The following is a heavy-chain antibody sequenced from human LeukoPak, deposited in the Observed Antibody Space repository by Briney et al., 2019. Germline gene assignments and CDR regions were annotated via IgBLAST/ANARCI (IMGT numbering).Heavy chain of an antibody. Sequence: GGSLRLSCAASGFAFSSYTMNWVRQAPGKGLEWVSSISSSSSYIYYADSVQGRFTISRDNAKNSSFLQMDSLRAEDTAVYYCARIKTEDYNDDYWGQGTLVTVSS. D-gene: IGHD4-11*01. J-gene: IGHJ4*02. CDR1: GFAFSSYT. V-gene: IGHV3-21*01. CDR2: ISSSSSYI. CDR3: ARIKTEDYNDDY.